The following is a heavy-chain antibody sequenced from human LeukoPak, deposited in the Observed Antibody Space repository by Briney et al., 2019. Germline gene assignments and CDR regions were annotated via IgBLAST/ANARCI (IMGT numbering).Heavy chain of an antibody. V-gene: IGHV4-4*07. J-gene: IGHJ4*02. CDR1: GGSISNYY. D-gene: IGHD6-13*01. CDR2: IYTSGTT. CDR3: ARFSSIAAAFDY. Sequence: HPSETLSLTCTVSGGSISNYYWSWIRQPAGKGLEWIGRIYTSGTTHYNPSLKSRVTMSVDTSKNQFSLNLSSVTAADTAVYYCARFSSIAAAFDYWGLGTLVTVSS.